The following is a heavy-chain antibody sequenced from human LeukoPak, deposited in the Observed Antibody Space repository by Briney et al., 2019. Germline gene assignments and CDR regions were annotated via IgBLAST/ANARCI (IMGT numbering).Heavy chain of an antibody. J-gene: IGHJ4*02. Sequence: GGSLRLSCAASGFTFSSYSMYWVRQAPGKGLEWVSSISSSSSYIYYADSVKGRFTISRDNAKNSLYLQMNSLRAEDTAVYYCASTLKIAVAGTGIVFDYWGQGTLVTVSS. CDR3: ASTLKIAVAGTGIVFDY. CDR1: GFTFSSYS. CDR2: ISSSSSYI. D-gene: IGHD6-19*01. V-gene: IGHV3-21*01.